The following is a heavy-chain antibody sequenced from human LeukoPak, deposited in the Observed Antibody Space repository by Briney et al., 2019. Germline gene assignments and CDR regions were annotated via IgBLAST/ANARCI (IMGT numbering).Heavy chain of an antibody. CDR2: IDPSDSYT. V-gene: IGHV5-10-1*01. CDR1: GYSFTSYW. D-gene: IGHD3-10*01. J-gene: IGHJ5*02. CDR3: ARTPPLLWFGELLFHTNWFDP. Sequence: GESLKISCKGSGYSFTSYWISWVRQMPGQGLEWMGRIDPSDSYTNYSPSFQGHVTISADKSISTAYLQWSSLKASDTAMYYCARTPPLLWFGELLFHTNWFDPWGQGTLVTVSS.